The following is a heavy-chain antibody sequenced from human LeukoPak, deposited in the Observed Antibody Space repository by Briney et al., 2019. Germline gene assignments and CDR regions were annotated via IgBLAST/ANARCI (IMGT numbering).Heavy chain of an antibody. V-gene: IGHV3-23*01. Sequence: GGSLRLSCAASGFTFSNFAMSWGRQAPGKGVEWVSAISGTGGNTFYADSVRGRFTISRDNSKNTLYVQINSLRAEDTAVYYCARSYGSGSRLFRYWGQGTLVTVSS. J-gene: IGHJ4*02. CDR2: ISGTGGNT. D-gene: IGHD3-10*01. CDR1: GFTFSNFA. CDR3: ARSYGSGSRLFRY.